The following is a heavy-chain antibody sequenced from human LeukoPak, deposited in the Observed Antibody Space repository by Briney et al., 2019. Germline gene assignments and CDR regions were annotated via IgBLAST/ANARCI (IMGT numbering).Heavy chain of an antibody. J-gene: IGHJ4*02. Sequence: ASVKVSCKASGYTSTGYYMHWVRQAPGQGLEWMGWINPNSGGTNYAQKFQGRVTMTRDTSISTAYMELSRLRSDDTAVYYCARDTDLWFGSIDYWGQGTLVTVSS. V-gene: IGHV1-2*02. CDR2: INPNSGGT. D-gene: IGHD3-10*01. CDR1: GYTSTGYY. CDR3: ARDTDLWFGSIDY.